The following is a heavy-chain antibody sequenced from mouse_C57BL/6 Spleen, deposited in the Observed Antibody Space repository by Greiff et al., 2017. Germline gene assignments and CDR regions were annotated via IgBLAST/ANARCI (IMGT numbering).Heavy chain of an antibody. CDR3: ARRNWFDYAMDY. D-gene: IGHD4-1*01. CDR2: ISSGSSTI. Sequence: EVKLMESGGGLVKPGGSLKLSCAASGFTFSDYGMHWVRQAPEKGLEWVAYISSGSSTIYYADTVKGRFTISRDNAKNTLFLQMTSLRSEDTAMYYCARRNWFDYAMDYWGQGTSVTVSS. CDR1: GFTFSDYG. V-gene: IGHV5-17*01. J-gene: IGHJ4*01.